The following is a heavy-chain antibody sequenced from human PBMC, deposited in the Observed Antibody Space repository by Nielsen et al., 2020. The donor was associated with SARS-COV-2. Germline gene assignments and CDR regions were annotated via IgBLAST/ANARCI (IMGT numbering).Heavy chain of an antibody. J-gene: IGHJ5*01. CDR2: IYNSGST. CDR3: ARGQSGLAWFDS. CDR1: RGSISSYY. Sequence: SCTVSRGSISSYYWSWIRQPPGKGLEWIGYIYNSGSTNYNPSLKSRVAISVDTSKNQFSLKLSSVTAADTAIYYCARGQSGLAWFDSWGQGTLVTVSS. D-gene: IGHD3-10*01. V-gene: IGHV4-59*01.